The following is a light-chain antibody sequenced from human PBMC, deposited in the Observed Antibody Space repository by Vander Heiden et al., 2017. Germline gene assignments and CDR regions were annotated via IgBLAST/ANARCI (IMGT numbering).Light chain of an antibody. CDR3: SSYTSSSTWV. CDR2: EVS. J-gene: IGLJ3*02. Sequence: QAALTQPASESASPGQSITISCTGTSSDVGGYHYVSWYQQHPGKAPKLMIYEVSNRPSGVSNRFSGSKSGNTASLTISGLQAEDEADYYCSSYTSSSTWVFGGGTKLTVL. CDR1: SSDVGGYHY. V-gene: IGLV2-14*01.